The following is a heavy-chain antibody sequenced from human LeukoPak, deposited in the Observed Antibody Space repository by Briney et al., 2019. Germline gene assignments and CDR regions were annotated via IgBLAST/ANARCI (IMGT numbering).Heavy chain of an antibody. J-gene: IGHJ6*04. CDR2: IYYSGST. Sequence: PSETLSLTCTVSGGSISSYYWSWIRQPPGKGLEWIGYIYYSGSTNYNPSLKSRVTISVDTSKNQFSLKLSSVTAADTAVYYCAREFYDILTGYYYGMGVWGKGTTVTVSS. CDR1: GGSISSYY. D-gene: IGHD3-9*01. V-gene: IGHV4-59*01. CDR3: AREFYDILTGYYYGMGV.